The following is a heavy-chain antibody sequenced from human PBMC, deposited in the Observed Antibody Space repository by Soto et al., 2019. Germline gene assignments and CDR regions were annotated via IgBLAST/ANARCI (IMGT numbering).Heavy chain of an antibody. CDR3: ARIVGSSGYDCRLDY. J-gene: IGHJ4*02. CDR2: IKQDGSEK. Sequence: GGSLRLSCAASGFTFSSYWMSWVRQAPGKGLEWVANIKQDGSEKKYVDSVKGRFTISRDNAKNSLYLQVNSLRAEDTAVYYFARIVGSSGYDCRLDYWGQGALVTVSS. CDR1: GFTFSSYW. D-gene: IGHD5-12*01. V-gene: IGHV3-7*01.